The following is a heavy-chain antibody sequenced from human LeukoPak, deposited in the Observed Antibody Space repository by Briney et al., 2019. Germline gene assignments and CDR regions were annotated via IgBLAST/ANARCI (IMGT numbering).Heavy chain of an antibody. CDR3: AKSRHYDSSGYVDY. J-gene: IGHJ4*02. V-gene: IGHV3-33*06. D-gene: IGHD3-22*01. CDR1: GFTFSSYD. CDR2: IWYDGSNK. Sequence: PGGSLRLSCAASGFTFSSYDMHWVRQAPGKGLEWVAVIWYDGSNKYYADSVKGRFTISRDNSKNTLYLQMNSLRAEDTAVYYCAKSRHYDSSGYVDYWGQGTLVTVSS.